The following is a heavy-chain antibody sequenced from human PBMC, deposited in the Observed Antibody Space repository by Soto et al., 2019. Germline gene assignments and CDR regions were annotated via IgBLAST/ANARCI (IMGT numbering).Heavy chain of an antibody. CDR3: VEGWNDF. CDR1: KFMFSSAW. V-gene: IGHV3-15*01. J-gene: IGHJ4*02. D-gene: IGHD1-1*01. CDR2: IKAKIDGETT. Sequence: EVYLVESGGDLVEPGGSLRLSCAASKFMFSSAWMSWVRQASGQGLEWVGRIKAKIDGETTDYADFVQGRFTISRDDSKNTLFLEMNSLKIEDTAVYFCVEGWNDFWGQGTLVTVSS.